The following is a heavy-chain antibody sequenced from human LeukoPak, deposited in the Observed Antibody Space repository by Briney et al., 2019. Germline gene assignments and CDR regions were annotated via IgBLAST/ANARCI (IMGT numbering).Heavy chain of an antibody. CDR3: ARGNYGSGSFQYYFDY. CDR2: INHSGST. J-gene: IGHJ4*01. D-gene: IGHD3-10*01. Sequence: SETLSLTCAVYGGSFSGYYWSWIRQPPGKGLEWIGEINHSGSTNYNPSLKSRVTISVDTSKNQFSLKLSSVTAADTAVYYCARGNYGSGSFQYYFDYWGPGTLVTVSS. V-gene: IGHV4-34*01. CDR1: GGSFSGYY.